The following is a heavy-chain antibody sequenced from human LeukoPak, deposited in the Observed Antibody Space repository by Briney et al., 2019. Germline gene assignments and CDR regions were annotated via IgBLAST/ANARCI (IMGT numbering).Heavy chain of an antibody. CDR2: TYYRSKWYN. J-gene: IGHJ4*02. CDR1: GDSVSSNSAA. Sequence: SQTLSLTCTISGDSVSSNSAAWNWLRQSPSRGLEWLGRTYYRSKWYNDYAVSVRSRITINPDTSKNQFSLQLNSVTPEDTAVYYCAASSGGFYSWGQGTLVTVSS. D-gene: IGHD2-15*01. V-gene: IGHV6-1*01. CDR3: AASSGGFYS.